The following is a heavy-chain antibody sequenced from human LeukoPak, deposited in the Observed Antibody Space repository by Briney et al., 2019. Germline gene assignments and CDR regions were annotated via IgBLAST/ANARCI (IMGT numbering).Heavy chain of an antibody. J-gene: IGHJ3*02. CDR3: ARAFHYYGSGSYYLGAFDI. CDR1: GGSISSGGYS. CDR2: IYHSGST. V-gene: IGHV4-30-2*01. Sequence: PSQTLSLTCAVSGGSISSGGYSWSWIRQPPGKGLEWIGYIYHSGSTYYNPSLKSRVTISVDRSKNQFSLKLSSVTAADTAVYYCARAFHYYGSGSYYLGAFDIRGQGTMVTVSS. D-gene: IGHD3-10*01.